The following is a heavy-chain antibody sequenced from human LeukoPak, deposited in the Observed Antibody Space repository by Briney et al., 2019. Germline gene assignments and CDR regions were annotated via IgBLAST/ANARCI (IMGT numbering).Heavy chain of an antibody. V-gene: IGHV3-48*03. J-gene: IGHJ6*03. CDR2: ISSSGSTI. Sequence: GGSLRLSCAASGFTFSSYEMNWVRQAPGKGLEWVSYISSSGSTIYYADSVKGRFTISRDNAKNSLYLQMNSLRAEDTAVYYCARDDLANYYYYMDVWGKGTTVTISS. D-gene: IGHD5-12*01. CDR1: GFTFSSYE. CDR3: ARDDLANYYYYMDV.